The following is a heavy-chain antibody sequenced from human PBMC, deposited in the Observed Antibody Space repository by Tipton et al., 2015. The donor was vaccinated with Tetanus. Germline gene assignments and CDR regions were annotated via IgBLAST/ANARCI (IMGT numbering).Heavy chain of an antibody. D-gene: IGHD2-15*01. Sequence: SLRLSCATSGFSFSNFHMSWVRQAPGKGLEWVANIKEDGSEKYYVDSVRGRFTISRDNAKNSLYLQMNSLRAEDTALYYCALDGGGRHDYWGQGTLVTVSS. V-gene: IGHV3-7*01. CDR3: ALDGGGRHDY. CDR2: IKEDGSEK. CDR1: GFSFSNFH. J-gene: IGHJ4*02.